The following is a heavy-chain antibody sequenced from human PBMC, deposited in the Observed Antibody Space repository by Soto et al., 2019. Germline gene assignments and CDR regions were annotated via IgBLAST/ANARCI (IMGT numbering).Heavy chain of an antibody. CDR1: GFTFSTYP. V-gene: IGHV3-23*01. CDR2: ISGSGIST. Sequence: AGGSLRLSCAASGFTFSTYPMSWVRQAPGKGLEWVSGISGSGISTYYTDSVKGRFTIPRDNSKNTVFLQMNSLRDEDTAVYYCVKPPVITASYYYYDMDVWGQGTTVTVSS. J-gene: IGHJ6*02. CDR3: VKPPVITASYYYYDMDV. D-gene: IGHD4-4*01.